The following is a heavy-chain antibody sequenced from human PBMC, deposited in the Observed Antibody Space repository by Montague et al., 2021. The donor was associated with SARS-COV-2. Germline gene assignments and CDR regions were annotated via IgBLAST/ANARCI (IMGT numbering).Heavy chain of an antibody. CDR3: AHSRITMVRGVINYYGMDV. CDR2: IYWDDDK. CDR1: GFSLSTSGVG. Sequence: PALVKPTQTLTLTCTFSGFSLSTSGVGVGWIRQPPGNALEWLALIYWDDDKRYGPSLKSRLTITKDTSKNQVVLTMTNMDPVDTATYYCAHSRITMVRGVINYYGMDVWGQGTTVTVSS. J-gene: IGHJ6*02. V-gene: IGHV2-5*05. D-gene: IGHD3-10*01.